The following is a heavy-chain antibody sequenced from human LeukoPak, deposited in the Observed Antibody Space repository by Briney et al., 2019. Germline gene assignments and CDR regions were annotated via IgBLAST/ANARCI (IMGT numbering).Heavy chain of an antibody. CDR3: ARDRANLHWFDP. D-gene: IGHD4/OR15-4a*01. Sequence: ASVKVSCKASGGTFSSYAISWVRQAPGQGLEGMGRIIPIFGTANYAQKFQGRVTITTDESTSTAYMELSSLRSEDTAVYYCARDRANLHWFDPWGQGTLVTVSS. J-gene: IGHJ5*02. CDR1: GGTFSSYA. CDR2: IIPIFGTA. V-gene: IGHV1-69*05.